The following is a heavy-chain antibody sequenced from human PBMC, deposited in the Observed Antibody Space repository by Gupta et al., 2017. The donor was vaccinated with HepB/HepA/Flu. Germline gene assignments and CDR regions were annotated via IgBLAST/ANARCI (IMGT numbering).Heavy chain of an antibody. Sequence: EVQLLESGRCLLQAGGSLRLTCAASGFSFSSYGMFWLRQAPGEGLGGVSGVSASGNGGYNSDSAKGRLTTARDKSKNTLCLQMNSRRVDDTAVYYCVKPLAGGATTMPPGWAYGMGVWGRGTTVIVS. V-gene: IGHV3-23*01. CDR1: GFSFSSYG. CDR2: VSASGNGG. D-gene: IGHD1-1*01. J-gene: IGHJ6*02. CDR3: VKPLAGGATTMPPGWAYGMGV.